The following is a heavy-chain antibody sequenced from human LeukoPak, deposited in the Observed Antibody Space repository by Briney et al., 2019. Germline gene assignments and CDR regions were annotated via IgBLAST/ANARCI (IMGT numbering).Heavy chain of an antibody. J-gene: IGHJ5*01. V-gene: IGHV3-7*01. CDR2: IKQDGSEK. CDR3: MTASRSSSWPPPT. Sequence: GGSLRLSCAASGFTFSSYWMNWVRQGPGMGLERVANIKQDGSEKKYVDSVKGRFTISRDNAKNSLYLQMNSLRAEDTAMYYCMTASRSSSWPPPTWGQGTLVTVSS. CDR1: GFTFSSYW. D-gene: IGHD6-13*01.